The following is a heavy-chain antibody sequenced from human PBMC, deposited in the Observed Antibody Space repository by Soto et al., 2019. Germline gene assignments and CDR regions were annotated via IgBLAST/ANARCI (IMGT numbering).Heavy chain of an antibody. CDR1: GYTFTGYY. CDR3: ARGQYSSGWYRY. D-gene: IGHD6-19*01. J-gene: IGHJ4*02. V-gene: IGHV1-2*04. Sequence: ASVKVSCKASGYTFTGYYMHWARQAPGQGLEWMGWINPNSGGTNYAQKFQGWVTMTRDTSISTAYMELSRLRSDDTAVYYCARGQYSSGWYRYWGQGTLVTVSS. CDR2: INPNSGGT.